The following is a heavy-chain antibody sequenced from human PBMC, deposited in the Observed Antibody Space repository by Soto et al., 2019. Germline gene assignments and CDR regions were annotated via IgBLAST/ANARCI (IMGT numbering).Heavy chain of an antibody. J-gene: IGHJ6*02. Sequence: QVQLVQSGADVKKPGSSVKVSCKASGGALSYNAFSWVRQAPGQWLEWMGGIVTIFGTANHAQKFQGRVTITADESTNTAYMELSSLRSEDTAVYYCARNGPYSSCQFGMDVWSQGTTVTVSS. CDR2: IVTIFGTA. V-gene: IGHV1-69*01. D-gene: IGHD6-6*01. CDR3: ARNGPYSSCQFGMDV. CDR1: GGALSYNA.